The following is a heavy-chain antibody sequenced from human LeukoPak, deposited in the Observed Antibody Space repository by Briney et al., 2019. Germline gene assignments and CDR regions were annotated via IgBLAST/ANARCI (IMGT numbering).Heavy chain of an antibody. CDR3: ARGLDYYGDSLSYYYYYMDV. CDR1: GGSISSYY. CDR2: IYYSGST. D-gene: IGHD4-17*01. J-gene: IGHJ6*03. V-gene: IGHV4-59*01. Sequence: SETLSLTCIFDGGSISSYYWSWIRQPPGKGLEWIGYIYYSGSTNYNPSLKSRVTISVDTYKNQFSLKLSSVTAADTAVYYCARGLDYYGDSLSYYYYYMDVWGKGTTVTVSS.